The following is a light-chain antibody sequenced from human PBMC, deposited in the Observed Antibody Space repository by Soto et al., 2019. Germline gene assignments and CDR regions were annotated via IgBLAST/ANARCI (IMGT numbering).Light chain of an antibody. CDR1: QHVTTTY. J-gene: IGKJ4*01. Sequence: IVLTQSPATLSLSPGERATLSCTASQHVTTTYIAWYQQKFGQAPRLLIYGASTRATGTPDRFTGGGFGTDFTLTISRVEPEDFAVYYCQQYDISFTFGGGPKVDIK. V-gene: IGKV3-20*01. CDR2: GAS. CDR3: QQYDISFT.